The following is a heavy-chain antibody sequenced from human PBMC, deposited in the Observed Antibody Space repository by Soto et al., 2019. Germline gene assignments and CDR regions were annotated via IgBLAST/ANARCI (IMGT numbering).Heavy chain of an antibody. V-gene: IGHV3-33*01. Sequence: QVLLVESGGGVVQPGRSLRLSCAASGFTFSSYGMHWVRQAPGKGLEWVAVIWYDGSNKYYADSVKGRFTISKDNSNTTLYLQMSRLRADNTAVYYGTREGVGCGELTLYGMDVWGQGTTVTVSS. CDR1: GFTFSSYG. D-gene: IGHD3-10*01. CDR3: TREGVGCGELTLYGMDV. CDR2: IWYDGSNK. J-gene: IGHJ6*02.